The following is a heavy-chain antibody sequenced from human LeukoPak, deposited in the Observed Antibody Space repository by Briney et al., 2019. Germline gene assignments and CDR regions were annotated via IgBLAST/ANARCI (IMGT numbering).Heavy chain of an antibody. CDR2: ISYDGSNK. CDR3: ATAPKTADIVVVVSFDY. CDR1: GFTFSSYG. V-gene: IGHV3-30*03. J-gene: IGHJ4*02. D-gene: IGHD2-15*01. Sequence: GRSLRLSCAASGFTFSSYGMHWVRQAPGKGLEWVAVISYDGSNKYYADSVKGRFTISRDNSKNTLYLQMNSLRAEDTAVYYCATAPKTADIVVVVSFDYWGQGTLVTVSS.